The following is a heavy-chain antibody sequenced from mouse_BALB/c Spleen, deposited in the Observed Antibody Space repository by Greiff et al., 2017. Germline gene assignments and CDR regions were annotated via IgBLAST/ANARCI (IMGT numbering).Heavy chain of an antibody. CDR3: TRGNHYYAMDY. Sequence: VQLQQPGAELVKPGASVKLSCKASGYTFTSYYMYWVKQRPGQGLEWIGGINPSNGGTNFNEKFKSKATLTVDKSSSTAYMQLSSLTSEDSAVYYCTRGNHYYAMDYWGQGTSVTVSS. V-gene: IGHV1S81*02. J-gene: IGHJ4*01. CDR1: GYTFTSYY. D-gene: IGHD2-1*01. CDR2: INPSNGGT.